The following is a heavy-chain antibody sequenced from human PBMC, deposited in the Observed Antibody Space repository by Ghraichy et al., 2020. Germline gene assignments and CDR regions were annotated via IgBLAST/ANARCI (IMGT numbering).Heavy chain of an antibody. V-gene: IGHV3-23*01. Sequence: GESLNISCAASGFIFSTNAMNWVRQAPGKGLEWVSAISGNGISTYYADSVKGRFTISRDDSKNTLYLQMSSLRAEDTAIYYCAKDIHIQVFDSWGQGTLVTVSS. D-gene: IGHD1-1*01. CDR2: ISGNGIST. J-gene: IGHJ4*02. CDR3: AKDIHIQVFDS. CDR1: GFIFSTNA.